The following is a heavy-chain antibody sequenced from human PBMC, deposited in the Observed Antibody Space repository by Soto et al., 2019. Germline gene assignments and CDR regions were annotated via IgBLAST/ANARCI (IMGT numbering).Heavy chain of an antibody. D-gene: IGHD2-15*01. CDR3: SKTEDPVVGVAAFFDY. V-gene: IGHV3-23*01. J-gene: IGHJ4*02. CDR2: ISGSGGST. Sequence: PGGSLRLSCAASGFTFSSYAMSWVRQAPGKGLEWVSAISGSGGSTYYADSVKGRFTISRDNSKNTLYLQMNSLRAEDTAVYYCSKTEDPVVGVAAFFDYWGQGTLVTVSS. CDR1: GFTFSSYA.